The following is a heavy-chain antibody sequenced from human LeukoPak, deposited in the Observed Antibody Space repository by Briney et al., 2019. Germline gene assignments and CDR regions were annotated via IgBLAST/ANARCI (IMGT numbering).Heavy chain of an antibody. CDR2: FDPENGET. V-gene: IGHV1-24*01. D-gene: IGHD3-9*01. CDR3: ATSYFDILTGYRPLSY. J-gene: IGHJ4*02. CDR1: GYTLTKLS. Sequence: EASVRVSCKVSGYTLTKLSMHWVRQAPGKGLEWMGGFDPENGETVHAQKFQGRVSMTEDTSTDTAYMELSSLRSEDTAMYYCATSYFDILTGYRPLSYWGQGTLVTVSS.